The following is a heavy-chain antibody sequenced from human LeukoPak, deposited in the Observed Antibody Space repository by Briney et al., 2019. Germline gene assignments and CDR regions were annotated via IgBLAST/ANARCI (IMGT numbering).Heavy chain of an antibody. Sequence: RXAPXQXXXXXXVISGIGGSTYYSDSVKGRFTIPRDNSKNTLYMQMNRLRAEDTAVYYCAFSGYSYGLLYYMDVWGNGTTVTVSS. CDR3: AFSGYSYGLLYYMDV. CDR2: ISGIGGST. V-gene: IGHV3-23*01. D-gene: IGHD5-18*01. J-gene: IGHJ6*03.